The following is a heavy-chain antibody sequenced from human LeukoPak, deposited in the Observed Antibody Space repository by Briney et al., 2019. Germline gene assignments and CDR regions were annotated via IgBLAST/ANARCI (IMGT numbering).Heavy chain of an antibody. V-gene: IGHV4-34*01. CDR1: GGSFSGYY. Sequence: SETLSLTCAVYGGSFSGYYWSWIRQPPGKGLEWIGEIDHSGSTNYNPSLKSRVTISVDTSKNQFSLKLSSVTAADTAVYYCAESCGSGYWGQGTLVTVSS. J-gene: IGHJ4*02. CDR3: AESCGSGY. CDR2: IDHSGST. D-gene: IGHD5-12*01.